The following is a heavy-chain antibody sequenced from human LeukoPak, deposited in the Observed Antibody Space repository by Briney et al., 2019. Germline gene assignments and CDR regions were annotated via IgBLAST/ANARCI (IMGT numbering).Heavy chain of an antibody. V-gene: IGHV3-23*01. D-gene: IGHD2-15*01. CDR3: AKGGCRGTCNPLAY. CDR2: SGDSDGST. Sequence: GGSLRLSCAASGFTFSGSGMSWVRQAPGKGLEWISSSGDSDGSTYYADSLKGRFTISRDNSKHTLYLQMNNLRAEDTAVYYCAKGGCRGTCNPLAYWGQGALVTVSP. CDR1: GFTFSGSG. J-gene: IGHJ4*02.